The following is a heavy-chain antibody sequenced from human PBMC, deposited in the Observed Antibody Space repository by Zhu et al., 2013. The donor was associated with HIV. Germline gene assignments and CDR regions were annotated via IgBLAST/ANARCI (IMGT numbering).Heavy chain of an antibody. V-gene: IGHV1-46*01. CDR3: AREGPAAKGDFDY. CDR1: GYTFTSYY. Sequence: QVQLVQSGAEVKKPGLSEVSCKASGYTFTSYYMHWVRQAPGQGLEWMGIINPSGGSTSYAQKFQGRVTMTRDTSTSTVYMELSSLRSEDTAVYYCAREGPAAKGDFDYWGQGTLVTVSS. J-gene: IGHJ4*02. D-gene: IGHD2-2*01. CDR2: INPSGGST.